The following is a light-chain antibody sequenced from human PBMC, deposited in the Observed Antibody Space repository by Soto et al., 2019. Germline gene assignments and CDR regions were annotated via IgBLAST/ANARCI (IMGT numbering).Light chain of an antibody. CDR1: QGISTR. J-gene: IGKJ2*01. CDR3: QQTNSFAYT. Sequence: DIQMTQSPSSMSASVGQRVTMTCRASQGISTRLAWYQQKAGKAPNLLCYAASTFHSGVPSRFSGSGSGTEFTLTISSLLPEDFATYYCQQTNSFAYTFGQGTKLEIK. CDR2: AAS. V-gene: IGKV1-12*01.